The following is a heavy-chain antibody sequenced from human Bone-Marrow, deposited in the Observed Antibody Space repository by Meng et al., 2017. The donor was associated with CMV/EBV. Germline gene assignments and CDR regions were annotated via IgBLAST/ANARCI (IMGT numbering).Heavy chain of an antibody. D-gene: IGHD3-3*01. CDR2: IIPIFGTA. Sequence: SVKVSCKASGGTFSSYAISWVRQAPGQGLEWMGGIIPIFGTANYAQKFQGRVTITTDESTSTAYMELSSLRSEDTAVYYCARGGYYDFWSGYHTSPFDYWGQGTLVTVSS. V-gene: IGHV1-69*05. CDR3: ARGGYYDFWSGYHTSPFDY. J-gene: IGHJ4*02. CDR1: GGTFSSYA.